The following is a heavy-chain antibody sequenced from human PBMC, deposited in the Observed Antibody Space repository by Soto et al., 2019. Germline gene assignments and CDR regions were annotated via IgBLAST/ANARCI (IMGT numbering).Heavy chain of an antibody. V-gene: IGHV1-18*01. CDR2: ITTYNGNR. CDR1: GYTFKNYG. Sequence: QVQLVQSGPEVKNPGASVKVSCKASGYTFKNYGIKWVRQAPGQGLEWVGWITTYNGNRHYGEKFQGRVTMTTDTSTSTTYMELRSLTSDDTGVYYCARDAQPMAVAADGSSDYWGQGTLVTVSS. CDR3: ARDAQPMAVAADGSSDY. J-gene: IGHJ4*02. D-gene: IGHD6-19*01.